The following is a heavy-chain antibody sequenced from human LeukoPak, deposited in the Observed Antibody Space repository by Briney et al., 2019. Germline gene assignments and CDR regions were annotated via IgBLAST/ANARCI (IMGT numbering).Heavy chain of an antibody. CDR3: AKAWALTYLGGVDS. CDR1: AFTFSSYA. Sequence: GGSLRLSCAASAFTFSSYAMAWVRQALGKGLEWVSTLSGTGGNTYYADSVRGRFTISRDNSKNTLYLQMNSLRAEDTAVYYCAKAWALTYLGGVDSWGQGTLVTVSS. D-gene: IGHD2-21*02. V-gene: IGHV3-23*01. J-gene: IGHJ4*02. CDR2: LSGTGGNT.